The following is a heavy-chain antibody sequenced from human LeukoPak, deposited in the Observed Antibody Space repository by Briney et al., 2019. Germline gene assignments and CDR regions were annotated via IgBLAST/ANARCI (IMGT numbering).Heavy chain of an antibody. J-gene: IGHJ6*02. CDR3: ARDKTTVTTKGGYYYYYGMDV. V-gene: IGHV4-34*01. CDR2: INHSGST. Sequence: SETLSLTCAVYGGSFSGYYWSWIRQPPGKGLEWIGEINHSGSTNYNPSLKSRVTISVDTSKNQFSLKLSSVTAADTAVYYCARDKTTVTTKGGYYYYYGMDVWGQGTTVTVSS. CDR1: GGSFSGYY. D-gene: IGHD4-11*01.